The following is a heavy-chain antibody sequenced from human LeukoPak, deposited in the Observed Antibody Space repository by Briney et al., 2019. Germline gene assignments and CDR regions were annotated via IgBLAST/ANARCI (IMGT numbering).Heavy chain of an antibody. J-gene: IGHJ6*02. CDR3: ARDGLGYCSGGSCYEYYGMDV. V-gene: IGHV4-31*03. CDR1: GGSISSGGYY. Sequence: SETLSLTCTVSGGSISSGGYYWSWIRQHPGKGLEWIGYIYYSGSTYYNPSLKSRVTISVDTSKKQFSLKLSSVTAADTAVYYCARDGLGYCSGGSCYEYYGMDVWGQGTTVTVSS. CDR2: IYYSGST. D-gene: IGHD2-15*01.